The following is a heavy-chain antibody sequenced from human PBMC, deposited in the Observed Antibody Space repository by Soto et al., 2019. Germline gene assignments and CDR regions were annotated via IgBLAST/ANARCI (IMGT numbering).Heavy chain of an antibody. CDR1: GGSSSGYY. CDR3: ARDKITGLFDY. Sequence: SETLSLTCAVYGGSSSGYYWTWIRQPPGTGLEWIGEINHSGSTNYNPSLKSRVTISEDTSKNQFSLKLTSVTAADTAVYYCARDKITGLFDYWGQGTLVT. D-gene: IGHD2-8*02. V-gene: IGHV4-34*01. CDR2: INHSGST. J-gene: IGHJ4*02.